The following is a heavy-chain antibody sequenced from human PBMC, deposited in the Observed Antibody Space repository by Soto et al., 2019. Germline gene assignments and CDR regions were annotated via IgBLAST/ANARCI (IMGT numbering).Heavy chain of an antibody. Sequence: QITLKESGPTLVTPTQTLTLTCTFSGFSLSTSGVGVSWIRQPPGKALEWLAVIYWDDDKGYSPSLKNRLTITKDTTKNQVVLTLTTMDPVDTATYYCAHSDSRRILDSWGQGTLVTVSS. J-gene: IGHJ4*02. CDR1: GFSLSTSGVG. CDR2: IYWDDDK. V-gene: IGHV2-5*02. CDR3: AHSDSRRILDS. D-gene: IGHD5-18*01.